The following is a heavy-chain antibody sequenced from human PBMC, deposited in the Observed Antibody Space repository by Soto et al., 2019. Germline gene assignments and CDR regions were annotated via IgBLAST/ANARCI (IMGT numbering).Heavy chain of an antibody. CDR3: ARRKYTSGWYGFDP. J-gene: IGHJ5*02. CDR2: ISYTGTT. D-gene: IGHD6-19*01. V-gene: IGHV4-39*01. CDR1: GGSISSHRQF. Sequence: PADTLSLTCTVSGGSISSHRQFCDWIRQLPGKGLEWIGSISYTGTTSYNPSLKSRATISADTPKTQFSLNLRSVTAADTAVYYCARRKYTSGWYGFDPWGQGILVTVSS.